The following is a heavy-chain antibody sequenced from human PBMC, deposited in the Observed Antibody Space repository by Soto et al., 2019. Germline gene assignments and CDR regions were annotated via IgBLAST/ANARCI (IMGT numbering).Heavy chain of an antibody. Sequence: PRGPLRLSCAASGFTLSDYYLNWMLHATRKAPEWVSYISASSSYTNYADSVQGRFTISRGKAKNSVYLQMNSLRAEDTAVYYCAFSPRPGGTGFDDWGQGTQVTVSS. D-gene: IGHD1-26*01. CDR2: ISASSSYT. J-gene: IGHJ4*02. CDR1: GFTLSDYY. V-gene: IGHV3-11*06. CDR3: AFSPRPGGTGFDD.